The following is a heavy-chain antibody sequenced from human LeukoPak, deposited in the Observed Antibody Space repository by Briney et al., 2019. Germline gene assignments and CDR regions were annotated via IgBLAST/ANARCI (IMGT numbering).Heavy chain of an antibody. CDR2: IYYSGST. Sequence: SETLSLTCTVSGGSISSSGYYWGWIRQPPGKGLEWIGSIYYSGSTYYNPSLKSRVTISVDTSKNQFSLKLSSVTAADTAVYYCASGKRWLPTPLWYWGQGTLVTVSS. J-gene: IGHJ4*02. CDR1: GGSISSSGYY. CDR3: ASGKRWLPTPLWY. V-gene: IGHV4-39*01. D-gene: IGHD5-24*01.